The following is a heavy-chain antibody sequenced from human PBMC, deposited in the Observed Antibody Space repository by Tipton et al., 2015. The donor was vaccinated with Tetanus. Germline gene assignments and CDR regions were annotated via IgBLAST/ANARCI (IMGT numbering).Heavy chain of an antibody. J-gene: IGHJ4*02. CDR3: ARDSYVTGTTSHFDF. V-gene: IGHV1-2*02. CDR1: GYTFTNYG. CDR2: INPDSGGT. D-gene: IGHD1-7*01. Sequence: QVQLVQSGPEVKEPGASVKVSCKAFGYTFTNYGIHWVRQAPGQGLEWLGWINPDSGGTKYTQNFQGRVTMTRDTPTTTVYLELTSLKSDDTAVYYCARDSYVTGTTSHFDFWGQGSLVNVSS.